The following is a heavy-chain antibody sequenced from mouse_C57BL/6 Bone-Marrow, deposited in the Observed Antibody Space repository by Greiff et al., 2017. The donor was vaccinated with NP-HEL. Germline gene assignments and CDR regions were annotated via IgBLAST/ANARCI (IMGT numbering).Heavy chain of an antibody. CDR1: GYTFTDYY. D-gene: IGHD1-1*01. CDR3: ARPKPHYYGRMDY. Sequence: VKLQQSGPELVKPGASVKISCKASGYTFTDYYINWVKQRPGQGLEWIGWIFPGSGSTYYNEKFKGKVTLTVDKSSSTAYMLLSSLTSEDSAVYCCARPKPHYYGRMDYWGQGTSVTVSS. V-gene: IGHV1-75*01. CDR2: IFPGSGST. J-gene: IGHJ4*01.